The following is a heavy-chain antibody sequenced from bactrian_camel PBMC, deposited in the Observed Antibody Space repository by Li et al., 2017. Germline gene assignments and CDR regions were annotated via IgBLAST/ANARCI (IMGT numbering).Heavy chain of an antibody. Sequence: VQLVESGGGLVQAGGSLRLSCAASGFTFRNHGMIWVRQAPGKGLEWVSAINNESSTTYYADSVKGRFTISRDNAKNTLYLQMTSLDPEDTAMYYCAASYLDCGSTGDYPRNYWGQGTQVTVS. CDR2: INNESSTT. CDR1: GFTFRNHG. CDR3: AASYLDCGSTGDYPRNY. V-gene: IGHV3S40*01. D-gene: IGHD1*01. J-gene: IGHJ4*01.